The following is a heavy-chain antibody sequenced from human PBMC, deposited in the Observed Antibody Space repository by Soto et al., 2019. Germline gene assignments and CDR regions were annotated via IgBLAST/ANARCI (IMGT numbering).Heavy chain of an antibody. D-gene: IGHD3-10*01. V-gene: IGHV4-34*01. CDR2: INHSGST. CDR1: GGSFSGYY. J-gene: IGHJ4*02. CDR3: ATQKRGYYGSGSHSYFDY. Sequence: SETLSLTCAVYGGSFSGYYWSWIRQPPGKGLEWIGEINHSGSTNYNPSLKSRVTISVDTSKNQFSLKLSSVTAADTAVYYCATQKRGYYGSGSHSYFDYWGQGTLVTV.